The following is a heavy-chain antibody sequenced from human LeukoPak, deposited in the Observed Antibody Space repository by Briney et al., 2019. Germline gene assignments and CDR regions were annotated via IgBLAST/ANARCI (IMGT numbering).Heavy chain of an antibody. CDR2: ISSSSTI. D-gene: IGHD2-15*01. CDR1: GFTFNIYT. V-gene: IGHV3-48*01. CDR3: ARGAGGLDY. J-gene: IGHJ4*02. Sequence: PGGSLRLSCAASGFTFNIYTMNWVRQAPGKGLEWVSYISSSSTIYFADSVKGRFTISRDNAKNSLSLQMNSLRAEDTAVYYCARGAGGLDYWGQGTLVTVSS.